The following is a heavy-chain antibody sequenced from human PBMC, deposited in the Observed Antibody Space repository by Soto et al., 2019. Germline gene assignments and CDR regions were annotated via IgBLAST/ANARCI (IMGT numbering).Heavy chain of an antibody. J-gene: IGHJ4*02. D-gene: IGHD6-6*01. CDR1: GGSISSYY. CDR2: IYYSGST. V-gene: IGHV4-59*01. CDR3: AKLYSSSSGIPFDY. Sequence: VQLQESCPGLVKPSETLSLTCTVSGGSISSYYWSWIRQPPGKGLEWIGYIYYSGSTNYNPSLKSRVTISVDTSKNQFSLKLSSVTAADTAVYYCAKLYSSSSGIPFDYWGQGTLVTVSS.